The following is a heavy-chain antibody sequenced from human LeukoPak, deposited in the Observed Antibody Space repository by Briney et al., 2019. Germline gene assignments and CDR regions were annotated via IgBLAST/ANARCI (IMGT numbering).Heavy chain of an antibody. V-gene: IGHV5-51*01. D-gene: IGHD1-26*01. CDR3: ARHRVGIYSRNHAFDI. J-gene: IGHJ3*02. CDR1: GYTFSSNW. CDR2: IYPGDSDT. Sequence: GESLKVSCKGSGYTFSSNWIGWVRQMPGKGLEWMGIIYPGDSDTRYSPSFQGQVTISADKSSSTAYLQWSSLKASDTAMYYCARHRVGIYSRNHAFDIWGQGTMVTVSS.